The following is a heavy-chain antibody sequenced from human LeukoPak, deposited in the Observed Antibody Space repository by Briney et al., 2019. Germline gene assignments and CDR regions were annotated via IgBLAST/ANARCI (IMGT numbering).Heavy chain of an antibody. CDR3: ARGGPGLDAFDI. Sequence: ASVKVSCKASGYTFTSYGISWVRQAPGQGLEWMGRIIPILGIANYAQKFQGRVTITADKSTSTAYMELSSLRSEDTAVYYCARGGPGLDAFDIWGQGTMVTVSS. J-gene: IGHJ3*02. D-gene: IGHD1-14*01. V-gene: IGHV1-69*04. CDR1: GYTFTSYG. CDR2: IIPILGIA.